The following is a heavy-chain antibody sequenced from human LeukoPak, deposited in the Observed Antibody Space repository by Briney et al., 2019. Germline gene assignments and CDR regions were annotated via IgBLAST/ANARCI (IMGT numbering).Heavy chain of an antibody. CDR2: IIPIFGTA. V-gene: IGHV1-69*01. J-gene: IGHJ4*02. D-gene: IGHD5-18*01. Sequence: RASVKVSCKASGGTFSSYAISWVRQAPGQGLEWMGGIIPIFGTANYAQKFQGRVTITADESTSTAYMELSSLRSEDTAVYYCARDLDTAMVNIGYWGQGTLVTVSS. CDR1: GGTFSSYA. CDR3: ARDLDTAMVNIGY.